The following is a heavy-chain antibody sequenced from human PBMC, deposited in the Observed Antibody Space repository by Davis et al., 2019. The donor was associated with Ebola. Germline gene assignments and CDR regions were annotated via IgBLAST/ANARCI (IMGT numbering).Heavy chain of an antibody. CDR3: ARDFGGGNYYFDY. Sequence: SVKVSCKTSVGSFSSHPISWVRQAPRQGLEWMGGIIPIFDTPHYAQKFQGRITITADASTSTAYMELSSLRSEDTATYFCARDFGGGNYYFDYWGPGTPVTVSS. J-gene: IGHJ4*02. CDR1: VGSFSSHP. V-gene: IGHV1-69*13. D-gene: IGHD3-16*01. CDR2: IIPIFDTP.